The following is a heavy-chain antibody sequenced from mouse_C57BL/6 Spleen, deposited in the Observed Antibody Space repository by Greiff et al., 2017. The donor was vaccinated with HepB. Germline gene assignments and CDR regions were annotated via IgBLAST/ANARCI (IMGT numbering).Heavy chain of an antibody. J-gene: IGHJ4*01. CDR1: GFSLTSYG. CDR3: ARHRGKEIYAMDY. D-gene: IGHD2-1*01. V-gene: IGHV2-6-1*01. CDR2: IWSDGST. Sequence: VKVVESGPGLVAPSQSLSITCTVSGFSLTSYGVHWVRQPPGKGLEWLVVIWSDGSTTYNSALKSRLSISKDNSKSQVFLKMNSLQTDDTAMYYCARHRGKEIYAMDYWGQGTSVTVSS.